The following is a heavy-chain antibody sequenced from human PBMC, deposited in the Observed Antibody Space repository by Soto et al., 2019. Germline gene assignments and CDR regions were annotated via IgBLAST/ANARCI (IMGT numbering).Heavy chain of an antibody. V-gene: IGHV4-39*01. J-gene: IGHJ3*02. Sequence: SETLSLTCTVSGGSISSSSYYWGWIRQPPGKGLEWIGSIYYSGSTYYNPSLKSRVTISVDTSKNQFSLKLSSVTAADTAVYYCARHEGYAYYDFWSGYWAFDIWGQGTMVTVSS. D-gene: IGHD3-3*01. CDR3: ARHEGYAYYDFWSGYWAFDI. CDR2: IYYSGST. CDR1: GGSISSSSYY.